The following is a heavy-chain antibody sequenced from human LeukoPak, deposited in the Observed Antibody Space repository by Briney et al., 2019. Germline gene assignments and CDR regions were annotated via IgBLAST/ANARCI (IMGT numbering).Heavy chain of an antibody. J-gene: IGHJ4*02. D-gene: IGHD2-2*01. V-gene: IGHV1-18*01. CDR1: GYTFTSYG. Sequence: ASVKVSCKASGYTFTSYGISWVRQAPGQGLEWMGWISAYNGNTNYAQKLQGRVTKTTDTSTSTAYMELRSLRSDDTAVYYCAREEDSYPAAMFTSDYWGQGTLVTVSS. CDR3: AREEDSYPAAMFTSDY. CDR2: ISAYNGNT.